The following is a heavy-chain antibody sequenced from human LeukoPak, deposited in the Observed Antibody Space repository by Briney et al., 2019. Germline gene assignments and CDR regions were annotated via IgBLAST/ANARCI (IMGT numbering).Heavy chain of an antibody. V-gene: IGHV1-3*02. CDR3: ARARSPSSGYLLRDHNWFDP. CDR2: SNAGNGNT. J-gene: IGHJ5*02. CDR1: GYTFTSYA. Sequence: ASVKVSCKAFGYTFTSYAMHWVRQAPGQRLEWMGWSNAGNGNTKYSQEFQGRVTITRDTSASTAYMELSSLRAEDTAVYYCARARSPSSGYLLRDHNWFDPWGQGTLVTVSS. D-gene: IGHD3-22*01.